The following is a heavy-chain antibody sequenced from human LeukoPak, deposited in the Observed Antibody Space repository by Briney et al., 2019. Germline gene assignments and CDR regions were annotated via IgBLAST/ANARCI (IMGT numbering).Heavy chain of an antibody. CDR1: GASISNYY. J-gene: IGHJ6*02. V-gene: IGHV4-4*09. CDR3: ARGDGLGDYGTDV. D-gene: IGHD3-10*01. CDR2: IHTSGES. Sequence: SETLSLTCTVSGASISNYYWSWIRQTPEKGLEWMGHIHTSGESRYYPSLESRLTMSIDTSRNQLSLKQTSVTAADTAVYYCARGDGLGDYGTDVWGQGTTVTVSS.